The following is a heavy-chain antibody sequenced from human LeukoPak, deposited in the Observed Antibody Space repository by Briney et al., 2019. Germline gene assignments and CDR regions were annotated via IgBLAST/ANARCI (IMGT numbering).Heavy chain of an antibody. CDR2: FDPEDAET. Sequence: ASVKVSCKVSGYTLTELSMHWVRQAPGKGLEWMGGFDPEDAETIYTQKFQGRVTMTEDTSTDTAYMEMSSLRSEYTAVYYCATGGGGSYSYWGQGTLVTVSS. CDR3: ATGGGGSYSY. V-gene: IGHV1-24*01. CDR1: GYTLTELS. D-gene: IGHD1-26*01. J-gene: IGHJ4*02.